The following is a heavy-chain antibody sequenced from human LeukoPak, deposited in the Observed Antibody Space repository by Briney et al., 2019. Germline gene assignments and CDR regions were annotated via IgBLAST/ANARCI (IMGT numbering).Heavy chain of an antibody. CDR1: GGTFSSYA. J-gene: IGHJ2*01. Sequence: ASVKVSCKASGGTFSSYAISWVRQAPGQGLERMGRIIPIFGIANYAQKFQGRVTITADKSTSTAYMELSSLRSEDTAVYYCAREPEESYDYGDYDWYFDLWGRGTLVTVSS. CDR3: AREPEESYDYGDYDWYFDL. V-gene: IGHV1-69*04. D-gene: IGHD4-17*01. CDR2: IIPIFGIA.